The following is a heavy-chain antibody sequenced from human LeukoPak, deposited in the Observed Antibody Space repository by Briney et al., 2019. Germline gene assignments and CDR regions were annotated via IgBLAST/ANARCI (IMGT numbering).Heavy chain of an antibody. CDR1: GYPLSSSRFY. D-gene: IGHD1-26*01. V-gene: IGHV4-39*01. CDR2: ILYTGST. J-gene: IGHJ4*02. CDR3: ARRDVGATFDY. Sequence: SETLSLTCTDSGYPLSSSRFYWAWIRQPPGKGLEWIGSILYTGSTFYNPSLKSRVTISVDTSKNQFSLRRGSVTASDTAVYYCARRDVGATFDYWGQGTLITVSS.